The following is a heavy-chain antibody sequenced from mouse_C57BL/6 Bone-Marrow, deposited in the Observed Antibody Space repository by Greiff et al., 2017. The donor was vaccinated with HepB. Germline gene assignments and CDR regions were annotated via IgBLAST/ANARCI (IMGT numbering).Heavy chain of an antibody. J-gene: IGHJ1*03. CDR2: INPSSGYT. CDR3: ARPYYYGSSYDWYFDV. D-gene: IGHD1-1*01. Sequence: VQLQQSGAELARPGASVKMSCKASGYTFTSYTMHWVKQRPGRGLEWIGYINPSSGYTKYNQKFKDKATLTADKSSSTAYMQLSSLTSEDSAVYYCARPYYYGSSYDWYFDVWGTGTTVTVSS. V-gene: IGHV1-4*01. CDR1: GYTFTSYT.